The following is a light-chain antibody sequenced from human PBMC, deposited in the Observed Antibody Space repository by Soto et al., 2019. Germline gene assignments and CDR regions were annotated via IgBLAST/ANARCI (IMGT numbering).Light chain of an antibody. V-gene: IGKV1-5*03. CDR1: QSLNDW. J-gene: IGKJ1*01. CDR2: KAS. Sequence: DIQMTQSPSTLSASVGDRVTITCRASQSLNDWLAWFQQKPGKAPNLLIYKASNLESGVPSRFSGSGSGTDFPLTISSLQPDDFATYYCQQYNGSSWAFGQGTKVEIK. CDR3: QQYNGSSWA.